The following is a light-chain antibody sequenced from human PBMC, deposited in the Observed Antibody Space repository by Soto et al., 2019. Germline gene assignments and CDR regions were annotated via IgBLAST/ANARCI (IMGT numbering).Light chain of an antibody. CDR2: EVS. V-gene: IGLV2-8*01. CDR3: SSYAGRNTDYV. CDR1: SSDVGGYKY. J-gene: IGLJ1*01. Sequence: QSVLTQPPSASGSPGQSVTISCTGTSSDVGGYKYVSWYQQHPGKVPKLMIYEVSKRPSGVPDRFSGSKSGNTASLTVSGLQAEDEADYYCSSYAGRNTDYVFGTGTKVTAL.